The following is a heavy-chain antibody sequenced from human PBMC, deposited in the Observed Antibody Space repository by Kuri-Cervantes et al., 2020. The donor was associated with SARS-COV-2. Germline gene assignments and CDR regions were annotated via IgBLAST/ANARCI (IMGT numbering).Heavy chain of an antibody. Sequence: ASVKVSCKASGGTFSSYAISWVRQAPGQGLEWMGWISAYNGNTNYAQKLQGRVTMTTDTSTSTAYMELRSLRSEDTAVYYCARDQGPLWSDAFDIWGQGTMVTVSS. CDR1: GGTFSSYA. V-gene: IGHV1-18*01. CDR2: ISAYNGNT. J-gene: IGHJ3*02. CDR3: ARDQGPLWSDAFDI. D-gene: IGHD3-10*01.